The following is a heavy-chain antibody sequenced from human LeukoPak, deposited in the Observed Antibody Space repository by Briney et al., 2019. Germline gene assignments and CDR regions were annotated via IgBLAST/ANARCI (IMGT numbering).Heavy chain of an antibody. J-gene: IGHJ6*03. V-gene: IGHV1-69*05. D-gene: IGHD3-10*01. CDR1: GYTFTGYY. CDR3: ARDRDYCGSGSTYYYYMDV. CDR2: IIPIFGTA. Sequence: EASVKVSCKASGYTFTGYYMHWVRQAPGQGLEWMGGIIPIFGTANYAQKFQGRVTITTDESTSTAYMELSSLRSEDTAVYYCARDRDYCGSGSTYYYYMDVWGKGTTVTVSS.